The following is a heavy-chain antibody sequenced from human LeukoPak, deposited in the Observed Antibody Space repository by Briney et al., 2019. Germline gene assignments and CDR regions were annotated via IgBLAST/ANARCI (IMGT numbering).Heavy chain of an antibody. D-gene: IGHD6-19*01. CDR3: ASLYSSGWHTRYYFDY. CDR2: IYYSGST. V-gene: IGHV4-39*01. CDR1: GGSISSSSYY. J-gene: IGHJ4*02. Sequence: PSETLSLTCTVSGGSISSSSYYWGWIRQPPGKGLEWIGSIYYSGSTYYNPSLKSRVIISVDTSKNQFSLKLSSVTAADTAVYYCASLYSSGWHTRYYFDYWGQGTLVTVSS.